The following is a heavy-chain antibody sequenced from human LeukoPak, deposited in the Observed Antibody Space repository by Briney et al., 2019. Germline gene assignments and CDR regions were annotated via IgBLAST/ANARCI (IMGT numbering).Heavy chain of an antibody. Sequence: GGSLRLSCAASGFTFDDYGLIWVRQAPGKGLEWVSNINWNGDITGYADSVKGRFTISRDNAKSSLYLQMNSLRAEDTALYYCARDSPLGYCSGGSCFFDYWGQGTLVTVSS. CDR3: ARDSPLGYCSGGSCFFDY. CDR1: GFTFDDYG. D-gene: IGHD2-15*01. CDR2: INWNGDIT. V-gene: IGHV3-20*04. J-gene: IGHJ4*02.